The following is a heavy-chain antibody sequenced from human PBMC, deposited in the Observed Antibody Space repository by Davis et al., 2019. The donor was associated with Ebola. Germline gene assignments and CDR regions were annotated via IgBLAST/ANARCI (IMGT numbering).Heavy chain of an antibody. Sequence: GESLKISCKGSGYTFTNYWIGWVRQMPGRGLEWMGIIYPDDSETRYSPSFQGQVTFSVDKSITTAYLQWSSLKASDTAMYYCARQLLSVTTALDFWGQGTVVTVSS. CDR1: GYTFTNYW. J-gene: IGHJ3*01. D-gene: IGHD4-17*01. V-gene: IGHV5-51*01. CDR3: ARQLLSVTTALDF. CDR2: IYPDDSET.